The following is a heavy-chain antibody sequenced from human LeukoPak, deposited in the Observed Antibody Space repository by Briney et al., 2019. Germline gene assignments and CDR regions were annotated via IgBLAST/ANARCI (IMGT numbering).Heavy chain of an antibody. V-gene: IGHV4-61*02. CDR3: ARVGLMTIDP. CDR2: IYTSGST. Sequence: SQTLSLTCTVSGGSISSGSHYWSWIRQPAGKGLEWIGRIYTSGSTNYNPSLKSRVTISVDTSKNQFSLKLSSVTAADTAVYYCARVGLMTIDPWGQGTLVTVSS. J-gene: IGHJ5*02. CDR1: GGSISSGSHY. D-gene: IGHD3-9*01.